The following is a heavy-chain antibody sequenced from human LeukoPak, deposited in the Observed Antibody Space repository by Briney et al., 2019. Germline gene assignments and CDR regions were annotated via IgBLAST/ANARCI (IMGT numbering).Heavy chain of an antibody. V-gene: IGHV3-30-3*01. D-gene: IGHD4-17*01. CDR3: ASPALNSDYGWGRFDY. Sequence: GRSLRLSCAASGFTFSSYAMHWVRQAPGKGLEWVAVISYDGSNKYYADSVKGRFTISRDNSKNTLYLQMNSLRVEDTAIYYCASPALNSDYGWGRFDYWGQGTLVTVSS. CDR2: ISYDGSNK. J-gene: IGHJ4*02. CDR1: GFTFSSYA.